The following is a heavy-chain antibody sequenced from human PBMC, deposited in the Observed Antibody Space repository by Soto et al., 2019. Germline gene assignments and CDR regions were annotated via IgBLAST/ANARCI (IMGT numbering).Heavy chain of an antibody. J-gene: IGHJ4*02. CDR3: VSQRTTVPTQAYFDY. V-gene: IGHV4-39*01. CDR1: GGSVTNSSYY. Sequence: SETLSLTCTVSGGSVTNSSYYWGWIRQSPGKGLEWIGSVYYGGRSYSKSSAKSRVTISVDTSKNRFSLSLNSVTASDTAVYFCVSQRTTVPTQAYFDYWGPGALVTV. D-gene: IGHD4-17*01. CDR2: VYYGGRS.